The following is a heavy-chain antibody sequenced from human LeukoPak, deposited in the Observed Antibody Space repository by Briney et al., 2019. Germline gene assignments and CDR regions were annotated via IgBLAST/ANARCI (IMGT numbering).Heavy chain of an antibody. Sequence: GSLRLSCAASGFTFSNAWMSWVRQAPGKGLEWLGSVYSSGSVYYNPSLKSRVTILVDTSKNQFALKLRSVTAADTAVYYCARDLRQHDFFDYWGRGTLATVSS. CDR3: ARDLRQHDFFDY. D-gene: IGHD1-1*01. V-gene: IGHV4-4*02. CDR1: GFTFSNAW. J-gene: IGHJ4*02. CDR2: VYSSGSV.